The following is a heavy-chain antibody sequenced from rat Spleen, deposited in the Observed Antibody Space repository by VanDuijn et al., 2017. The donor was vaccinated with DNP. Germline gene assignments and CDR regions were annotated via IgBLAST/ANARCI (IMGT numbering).Heavy chain of an antibody. Sequence: QVQLKESGPGLVQPSQTLSLTCTVAGFSLTGYNVHWVRQPPGKGLEWMGRVQSGGGTDYNSGLKSRLSISRDTSKSQVFLKMNSLQTEDTAMYFCAAMGADYWGQGVTVTVSS. CDR2: VQSGGGT. CDR3: AAMGADY. D-gene: IGHD5-1*01. J-gene: IGHJ2*01. CDR1: GFSLTGYN. V-gene: IGHV2-27*01.